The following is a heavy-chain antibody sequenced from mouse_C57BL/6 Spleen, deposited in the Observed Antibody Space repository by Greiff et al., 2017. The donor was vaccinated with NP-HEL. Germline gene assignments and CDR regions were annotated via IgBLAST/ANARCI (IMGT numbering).Heavy chain of an antibody. CDR1: GYTFTSYT. J-gene: IGHJ2*01. CDR2: INPSSGYT. V-gene: IGHV1-4*01. Sequence: VQLQQSGAELARPGASVQLSCKASGYTFTSYTMHWVKQRPGQGLEWIGYINPSSGYTKYNQKFKDKATLTADKSSSTAYMQLSSLTAEDSAVYYCARAGFDGYYVVFDYWGQGTTLTVSS. D-gene: IGHD2-3*01. CDR3: ARAGFDGYYVVFDY.